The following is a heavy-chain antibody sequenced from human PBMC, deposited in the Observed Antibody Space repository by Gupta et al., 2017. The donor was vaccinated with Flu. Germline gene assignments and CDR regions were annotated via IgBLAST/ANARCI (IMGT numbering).Heavy chain of an antibody. CDR3: YLDYVWGSYRPDLDI. CDR2: IKSKTDGGTT. V-gene: IGHV3-15*01. D-gene: IGHD3-16*02. CDR1: GFTFSNAW. J-gene: IGHJ3*02. Sequence: EVQLVESGGGLVKPGGSLRLSCAASGFTFSNAWMSWVRQAPGKGLEWVGRIKSKTDGGTTDYAAPVKGRFTISRDDSKNTLYLQMNSLKTEDTAVYYCYLDYVWGSYRPDLDIWGQGTMVTVSS.